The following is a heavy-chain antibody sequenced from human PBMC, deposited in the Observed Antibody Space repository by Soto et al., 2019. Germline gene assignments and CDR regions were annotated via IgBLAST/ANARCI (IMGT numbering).Heavy chain of an antibody. J-gene: IGHJ5*02. Sequence: ASVKVSCKASGYTFTSYAMNWVRQAPGQRLEGMGWINAGNGNTKYSQMFQGRVTITRDTSASTAYMELSSLRSDDTAVYYCARDLGAVAGSSFGFYNWFDPWGQGTLVTVSS. CDR1: GYTFTSYA. D-gene: IGHD6-19*01. CDR3: ARDLGAVAGSSFGFYNWFDP. V-gene: IGHV1-3*01. CDR2: INAGNGNT.